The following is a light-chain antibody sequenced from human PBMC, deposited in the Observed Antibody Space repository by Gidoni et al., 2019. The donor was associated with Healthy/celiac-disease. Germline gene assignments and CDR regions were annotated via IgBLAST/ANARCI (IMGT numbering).Light chain of an antibody. CDR2: GAS. V-gene: IGKV3-15*01. Sequence: EIVMTQSPATLSVSPGERATLSCSASQSVSSNLAWYQQKPGQAPRLLLYGASTRATGIPARFSGSGSGTEFTLTISSLQSEDFAVYYWQQYNNWPPRTFGQGTKVEIK. CDR1: QSVSSN. CDR3: QQYNNWPPRT. J-gene: IGKJ1*01.